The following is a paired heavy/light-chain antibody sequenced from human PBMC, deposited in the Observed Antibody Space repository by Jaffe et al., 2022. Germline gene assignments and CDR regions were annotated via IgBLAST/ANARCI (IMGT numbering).Heavy chain of an antibody. CDR2: IRNKANGSTT. J-gene: IGHJ3*02. Sequence: EVQLVESGGGLVQPGGSLRLSCAGSGFTLTDHYMDWVRQAPGKGLEWVGRIRNKANGSTTVYDASVRDRFSISRDDSYNSLYLQMTSLRIEDTAVYYCARVGRGYTFDIWGQGTMVTVSS. D-gene: IGHD5-12*01. CDR3: ARVGRGYTFDI. CDR1: GFTLTDHY. V-gene: IGHV3-72*01.
Light chain of an antibody. CDR2: GAS. CDR1: QGISKS. Sequence: DIQLTQSPSSLSASIGDRVTITCRASQGISKSLAWFQQKPGEAPKSLIYGASNLQSGVPTKFSGSGSGTDFSLTISSLQPEDFATYYCQQSKSYPITFGGGTKVEI. CDR3: QQSKSYPIT. V-gene: IGKV1-16*02. J-gene: IGKJ4*01.